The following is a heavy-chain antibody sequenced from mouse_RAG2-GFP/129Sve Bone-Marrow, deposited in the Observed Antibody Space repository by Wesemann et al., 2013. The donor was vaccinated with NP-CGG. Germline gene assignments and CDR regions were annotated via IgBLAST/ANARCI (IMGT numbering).Heavy chain of an antibody. D-gene: IGHD1-1*01. Sequence: GGLVKPGGSLKLSCAASGFAFSSYDMSWVRQTPEKRLEWVAYISSGGGSTYYPDTVKGRFTISRDNAKNTLYLQMSSLKSEDTAMYYCARLGDYGSSYGYWGQGTTLTVSS. J-gene: IGHJ2*01. CDR1: GFAFSSYD. CDR3: ARLGDYGSSYGY. CDR2: ISSGGGST. V-gene: IGHV5-12-1*01.